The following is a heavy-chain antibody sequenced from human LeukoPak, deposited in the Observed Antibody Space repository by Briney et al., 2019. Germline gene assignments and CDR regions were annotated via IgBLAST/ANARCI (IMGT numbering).Heavy chain of an antibody. CDR2: ISYDGSNK. CDR3: AKDGRYYDFWSGYTSDYYYYGMDV. CDR1: GFTVSSNY. D-gene: IGHD3-3*01. J-gene: IGHJ6*02. V-gene: IGHV3-30*18. Sequence: GGSLRLSCAASGFTVSSNYMSWVRQAPGKGLEWVAVISYDGSNKYYADSVKGRFTISRDNSKNTLYLQMNSLRAEDTAVYYCAKDGRYYDFWSGYTSDYYYYGMDVWGQGTTVTVSS.